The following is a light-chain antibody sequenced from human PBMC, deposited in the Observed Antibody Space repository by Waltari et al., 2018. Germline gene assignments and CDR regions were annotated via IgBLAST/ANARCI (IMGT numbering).Light chain of an antibody. Sequence: QSVLTQPSSASGTPGQRVTISCSGSSSNIGSNYVYWYQQLPGTAPKLLIHTDNQRRSGVPDRFSASKSGDAASLAISGLRSDDEADYYCAAWDDSLTGRVFGGGTKLTVL. CDR3: AAWDDSLTGRV. V-gene: IGLV1-47*01. CDR2: TDN. CDR1: SSNIGSNY. J-gene: IGLJ3*02.